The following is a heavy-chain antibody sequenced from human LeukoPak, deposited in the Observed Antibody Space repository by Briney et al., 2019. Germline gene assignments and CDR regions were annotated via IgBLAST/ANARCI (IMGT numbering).Heavy chain of an antibody. CDR1: GFTFSSYA. CDR3: ARRAGAYSHPYDY. CDR2: IRYDGSQK. J-gene: IGHJ4*02. Sequence: PGGSLRLSCVTSGFTFSSYAMHWVRQAPGKGLEWVAFIRYDGSQKSYADSVKGRFTISRDNSKNTLYLQMNSLRAEDTAVYYCARRAGAYSHPYDYWGQGTLVTVSS. D-gene: IGHD4/OR15-4a*01. V-gene: IGHV3-30*02.